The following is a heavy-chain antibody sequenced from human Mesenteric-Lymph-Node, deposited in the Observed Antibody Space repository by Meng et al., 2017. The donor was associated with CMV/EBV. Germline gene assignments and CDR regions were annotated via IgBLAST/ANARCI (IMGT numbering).Heavy chain of an antibody. D-gene: IGHD3-22*01. V-gene: IGHV1-2*02. J-gene: IGHJ3*01. CDR2: IDPKSGDT. Sequence: ASVKVSCKASGYTFTGYYMHWVRQAPGQGLEWMASIDPKSGDTKFAQKFQGRVTMTRDTSISTVYMQLSRLRSDDTAVYFCAKEESGYYDAFDVWGQGTMVTVSS. CDR3: AKEESGYYDAFDV. CDR1: GYTFTGYY.